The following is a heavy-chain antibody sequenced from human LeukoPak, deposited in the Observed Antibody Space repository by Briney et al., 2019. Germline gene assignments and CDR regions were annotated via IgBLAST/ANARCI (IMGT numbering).Heavy chain of an antibody. V-gene: IGHV1-46*01. CDR2: ISPTGDSI. Sequence: GASVKVSCKASGYTFANYYIHWVRQAPGQGLEWMGKISPTGDSISYAQRFRGRVTMTTDTSTITVYMELGNLRSEDTSMYYCARGSVTTDASFDYWGQGTLVTVSS. CDR1: GYTFANYY. CDR3: ARGSVTTDASFDY. D-gene: IGHD4-17*01. J-gene: IGHJ4*02.